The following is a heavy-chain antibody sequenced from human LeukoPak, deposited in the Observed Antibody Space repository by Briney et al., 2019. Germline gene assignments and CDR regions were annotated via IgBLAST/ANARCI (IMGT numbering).Heavy chain of an antibody. Sequence: SETLSLTCTVSGGSISSYYWSWIRQPPGKGLEWIGCIYYSGSTNYNPSLKSRVTISVDTSKNQFSLKLSSVTAADTAVYYCAREGYSYYIDYWGQGTLVTVSS. J-gene: IGHJ4*02. CDR2: IYYSGST. D-gene: IGHD5-18*01. CDR3: AREGYSYYIDY. V-gene: IGHV4-59*01. CDR1: GGSISSYY.